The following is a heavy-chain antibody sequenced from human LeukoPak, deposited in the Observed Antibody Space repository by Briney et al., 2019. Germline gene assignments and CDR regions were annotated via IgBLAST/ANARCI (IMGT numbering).Heavy chain of an antibody. V-gene: IGHV1-8*01. D-gene: IGHD1-1*01. J-gene: IGHJ5*02. CDR3: ARREPHLNWLDP. CDR1: GYTFTSYD. CDR2: MNPNSGNT. Sequence: GASVKVSCKASGYTFTSYDINWVRQATGQGLEWMGWMNPNSGNTGYAQKFQGRVTMTRNTSISTAYMELSSLRSEDTAVYYCARREPHLNWLDPWGQGTLVTVSS.